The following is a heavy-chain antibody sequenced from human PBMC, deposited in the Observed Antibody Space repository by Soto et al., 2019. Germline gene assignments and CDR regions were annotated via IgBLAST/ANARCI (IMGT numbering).Heavy chain of an antibody. J-gene: IGHJ5*02. CDR1: GYSFTSYW. CDR3: ARKCLWEADRSNWFDT. V-gene: IGHV5-51*01. Sequence: GESLKISCKGSGYSFTSYWIGWVRQMPGKGLEWMGIIYPGDSDTRYSPSFQGQVTISADKSISTAYLQWSSLKASDTAMYYCARKCLWEADRSNWFDTWGQGTLVTVSS. D-gene: IGHD3-16*01. CDR2: IYPGDSDT.